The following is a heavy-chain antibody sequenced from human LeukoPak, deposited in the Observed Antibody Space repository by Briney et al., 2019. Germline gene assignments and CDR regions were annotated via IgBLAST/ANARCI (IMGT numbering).Heavy chain of an antibody. V-gene: IGHV3-11*04. CDR2: ISSSGSTI. CDR1: GFTFSDYY. J-gene: IGHJ5*02. Sequence: GGSLRLSCAASGFTFSDYYMSWIRQAPGKGLEWVSYISSSGSTIYYADSVKGRFTISRDNAKNSLYLQMNSLRAEDTAVYYCARSTYYDILTGYWNNWIDPWGQGTLVTVSS. CDR3: ARSTYYDILTGYWNNWIDP. D-gene: IGHD3-9*01.